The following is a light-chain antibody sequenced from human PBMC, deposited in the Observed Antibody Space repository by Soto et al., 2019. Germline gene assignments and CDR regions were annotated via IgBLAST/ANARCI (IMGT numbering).Light chain of an antibody. V-gene: IGLV4-69*01. Sequence: QLVLTQSPSASASLGASVKLTCTLSSGHTSNAIACHRQQPEKGLRYLMKLNSDGSHNKGDGIPDRFSGSSSGAERYLTISSLQSEDEADYYCQTWDTDIVVFGGGTKLTVL. CDR1: SGHTSNA. CDR2: LNSDGSH. J-gene: IGLJ2*01. CDR3: QTWDTDIVV.